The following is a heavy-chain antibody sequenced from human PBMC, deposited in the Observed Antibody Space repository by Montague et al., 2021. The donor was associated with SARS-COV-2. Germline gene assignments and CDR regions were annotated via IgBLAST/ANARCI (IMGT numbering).Heavy chain of an antibody. CDR2: ISTRSTYI. CDR1: GFTFSDCY. CDR3: ASLTMIRGAPGYGMDV. Sequence: SLRLSCAASGFTFSDCYMTWIRQAPGKGLEWLSYISTRSTYINYADSVKGRFTISRDDAKNSLYLQMNSLRAEDTAVYYCASLTMIRGAPGYGMDVWGQGTTVTVSS. V-gene: IGHV3-11*03. D-gene: IGHD3-10*01. J-gene: IGHJ6*02.